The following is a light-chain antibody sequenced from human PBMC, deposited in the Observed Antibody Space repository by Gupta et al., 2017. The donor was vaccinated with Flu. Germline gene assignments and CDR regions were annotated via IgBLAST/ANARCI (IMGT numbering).Light chain of an antibody. J-gene: IGKJ4*01. CDR2: AAS. CDR3: QQYDSYPLVT. Sequence: SSFSASTGDRVTITCRASQGISSYLAWYQQKPGKAPKLLIYAASTLQSGVPSRFSGSGSGTDFTLTISCLQSEDFATYYCQQYDSYPLVTFGGGTKVEIK. CDR1: QGISSY. V-gene: IGKV1-8*01.